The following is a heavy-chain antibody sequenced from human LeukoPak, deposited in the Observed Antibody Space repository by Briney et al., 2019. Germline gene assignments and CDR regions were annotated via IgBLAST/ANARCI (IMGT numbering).Heavy chain of an antibody. CDR3: AREYCSGGSCYQSTHYYMDV. CDR2: IYPGDSDT. V-gene: IGHV5-51*01. CDR1: GYSFTSYW. D-gene: IGHD2-15*01. J-gene: IGHJ6*03. Sequence: GESLKISCKGSGYSFTSYWIGWLRQMPGKGLEWMGIIYPGDSDTRYSPSFQGQVSISADKCISTAYLQWSSVKASDTAMYYCAREYCSGGSCYQSTHYYMDVWGKGTTVTVSS.